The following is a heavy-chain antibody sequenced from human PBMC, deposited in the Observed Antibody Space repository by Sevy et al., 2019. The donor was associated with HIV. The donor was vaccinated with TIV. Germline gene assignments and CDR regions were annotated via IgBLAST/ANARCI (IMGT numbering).Heavy chain of an antibody. CDR3: ARLRGGYDSDY. J-gene: IGHJ4*02. D-gene: IGHD5-12*01. V-gene: IGHV3-7*01. CDR1: GFSFSSYW. CDR2: IKQEGSEK. Sequence: GGSLRLSCAASGFSFSSYWMSWVRQAPGKGLEWVANIKQEGSEKEYVESGKGRFTISRDNAKNSLYLQMKSLKAEDTAVYYCARLRGGYDSDYWGQGTQVTVSS.